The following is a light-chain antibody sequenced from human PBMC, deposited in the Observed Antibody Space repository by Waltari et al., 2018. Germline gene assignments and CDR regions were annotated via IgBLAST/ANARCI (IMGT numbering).Light chain of an antibody. Sequence: QSVLTQPPSVSGAPGQRVTISCTGTSSNIGAGFEVFWYQQLPGSAPKLLIFASYKRSSGFPDRISGSTSATSASLAITGLQAEDEADYYCQSYDSSLSGRVFGGGTRLTVL. CDR2: ASY. CDR3: QSYDSSLSGRV. J-gene: IGLJ3*02. V-gene: IGLV1-40*01. CDR1: SSNIGAGFE.